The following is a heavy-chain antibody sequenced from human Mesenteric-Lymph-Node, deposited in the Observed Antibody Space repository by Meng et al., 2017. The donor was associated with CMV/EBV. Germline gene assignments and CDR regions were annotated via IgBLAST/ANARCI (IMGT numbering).Heavy chain of an antibody. V-gene: IGHV1-2*06. Sequence: QVQLVQSGAEVKKPGASVRVSCKASGYTFIDYYINWVRQAPGQGLEWMGRINPKTGGRSYAHNFQGRVTMTRDTSINTAYMEVNRLNSDDTAMYYCARDRDTDWYSPFDYWGPGTLVTVSS. J-gene: IGHJ4*02. CDR2: INPKTGGR. D-gene: IGHD3-9*01. CDR1: GYTFIDYY. CDR3: ARDRDTDWYSPFDY.